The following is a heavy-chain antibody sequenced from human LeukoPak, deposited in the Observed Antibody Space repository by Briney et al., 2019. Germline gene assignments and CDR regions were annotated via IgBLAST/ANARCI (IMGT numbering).Heavy chain of an antibody. CDR2: VSSSSSNI. J-gene: IGHJ2*01. V-gene: IGHV3-21*01. Sequence: GGSLRLSCAASGFTFSTYSMNWVRQAPGRGLEWVSFVSSSSSNIYYADSVKGRFTISRDNAKNSLYLQMNSLRAEDTAVYHCVRDRGYGDSVYWYFDLWGRGAVVTVSS. D-gene: IGHD4-17*01. CDR3: VRDRGYGDSVYWYFDL. CDR1: GFTFSTYS.